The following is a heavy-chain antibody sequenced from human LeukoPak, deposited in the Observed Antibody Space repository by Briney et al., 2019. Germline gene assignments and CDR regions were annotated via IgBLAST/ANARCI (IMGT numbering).Heavy chain of an antibody. J-gene: IGHJ3*02. CDR3: ARDKYDSSGWYAFDI. V-gene: IGHV3-21*01. CDR2: ISSSSSYI. D-gene: IGHD3-22*01. Sequence: GGSLRLSCAASGFTFSRYSMNWVRQAPGKGLEWVSSISSSSSYIYYADSVKGRFTISRDNAKNSLYLQMNSLRAEDTAVYYCARDKYDSSGWYAFDIWGQGTMVTVSS. CDR1: GFTFSRYS.